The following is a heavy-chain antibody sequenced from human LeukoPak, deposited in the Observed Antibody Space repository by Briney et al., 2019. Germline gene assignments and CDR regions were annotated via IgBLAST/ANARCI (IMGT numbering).Heavy chain of an antibody. CDR1: GFTFSSYA. Sequence: GSLRLSCAASGFTFSSYAMSWVRQAPGKGLEWVSAISGSGGSTYYADSVKGRFTISRDNSKNTLYLQMNSLRAEDTAVYYCAKGDSSSWCRDSIQYYGMDVWGQGTTVTVSS. J-gene: IGHJ6*02. CDR2: ISGSGGST. D-gene: IGHD6-13*01. V-gene: IGHV3-23*01. CDR3: AKGDSSSWCRDSIQYYGMDV.